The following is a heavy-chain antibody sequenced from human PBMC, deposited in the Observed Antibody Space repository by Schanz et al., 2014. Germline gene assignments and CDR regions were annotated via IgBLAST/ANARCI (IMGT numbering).Heavy chain of an antibody. CDR2: IIPIHGIV. CDR1: GYTFSSYG. CDR3: ARGYGDSPTDF. V-gene: IGHV1-69*10. D-gene: IGHD4-17*01. Sequence: QVQLVQSGAEVKKPGASVKVSCKASGYTFSSYGINWVRQAPGQGLEWMGWIIPIHGIVNYAQRFQDRVRITADKSTSTAYMELSSLRSDDTAVYYCARGYGDSPTDFWGQGTLVTVSS. J-gene: IGHJ4*02.